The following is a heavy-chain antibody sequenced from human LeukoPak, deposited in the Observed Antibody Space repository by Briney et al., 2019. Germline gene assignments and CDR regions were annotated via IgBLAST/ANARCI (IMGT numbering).Heavy chain of an antibody. J-gene: IGHJ5*02. V-gene: IGHV1-69*01. CDR1: GGTFSNYA. D-gene: IGHD6-6*01. CDR2: IIPVFGTT. CDR3: ARSSIAARRRWFDP. Sequence: GASVKVSCKASGGTFSNYAFSWVRQAPGQGLEWMGGIIPVFGTTNYAQKFQGRVTISADESTSTAYMELSSLRSEDTAVYYCARSSIAARRRWFDPWGQGTLVTVSS.